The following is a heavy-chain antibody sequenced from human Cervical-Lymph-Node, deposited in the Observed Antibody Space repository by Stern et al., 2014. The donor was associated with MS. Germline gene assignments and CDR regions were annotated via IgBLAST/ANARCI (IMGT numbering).Heavy chain of an antibody. CDR2: ISSSSSYI. CDR1: GFTFSSYN. D-gene: IGHD2-8*01. J-gene: IGHJ6*02. V-gene: IGHV3-21*01. Sequence: EMQLVASGGGLVKPGGSLRLSCAASGFTFSSYNMNWVRQAPGKGLEWVSCISSSSSYIYYADSVRGRFTISRDNAKNSLYLQMNSLRAEDTAVYYCARYCTNGVCAARVQYYYYAMDVWGQGTTVTVSS. CDR3: ARYCTNGVCAARVQYYYYAMDV.